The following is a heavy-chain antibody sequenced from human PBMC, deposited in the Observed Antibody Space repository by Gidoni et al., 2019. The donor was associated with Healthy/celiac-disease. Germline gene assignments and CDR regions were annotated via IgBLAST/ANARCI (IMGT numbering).Heavy chain of an antibody. CDR3: ARTYSSGWYYFDY. CDR1: GFTFDDYA. J-gene: IGHJ4*02. D-gene: IGHD6-19*01. CDR2: ISWNSGSI. Sequence: EVQLVESGGGLVPPGRSLRLSCAASGFTFDDYAMHWVRQAPGKGLEWVSGISWNSGSIGYADSVKGRFTISRDNAKNSLYLQMNSLRAEDTALYYCARTYSSGWYYFDYWGQGTLVTVSS. V-gene: IGHV3-9*01.